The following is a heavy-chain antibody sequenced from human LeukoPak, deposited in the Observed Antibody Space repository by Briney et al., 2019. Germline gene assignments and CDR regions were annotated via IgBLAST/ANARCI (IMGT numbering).Heavy chain of an antibody. Sequence: SETLSLTCAVYGGSFGGYYWSWIRQPPGKGLEWIGEINHSGSTNYNPSLKSRVTISVDTSKNQFSLKLSSVTAADTAVYYCARGSGYSSSYYFDYWGQGTLVTVSS. CDR3: ARGSGYSSSYYFDY. J-gene: IGHJ4*02. CDR2: INHSGST. CDR1: GGSFGGYY. D-gene: IGHD6-13*01. V-gene: IGHV4-34*01.